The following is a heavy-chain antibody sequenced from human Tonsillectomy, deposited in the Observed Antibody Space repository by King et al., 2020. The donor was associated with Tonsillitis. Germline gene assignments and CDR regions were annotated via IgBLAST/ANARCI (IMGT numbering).Heavy chain of an antibody. CDR3: ARDDGSSPSAFDF. J-gene: IGHJ4*02. CDR2: IKGDGSRQ. Sequence: VQLVESGGDLVQPEGSLRLSCAASGFTFNKYWMCWVRQAPGKGLEWVADIKGDGSRQYYMGSVKGRFTISRDNATNSLYLQMNSLRAEDTALYFCARDDGSSPSAFDFWGQGTLVTVSS. D-gene: IGHD6-13*01. V-gene: IGHV3-7*03. CDR1: GFTFNKYW.